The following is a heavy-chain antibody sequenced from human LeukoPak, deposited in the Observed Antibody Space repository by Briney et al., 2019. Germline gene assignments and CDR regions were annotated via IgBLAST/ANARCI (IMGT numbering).Heavy chain of an antibody. Sequence: PSETLSLTCAVSGGSISSGGYSWSWIRQPPGRGLEWIGYIYHSGSTYYNPSLKSRVTISVDRSKNQFSLKLSSVTAADTAVYYCARQRYTYYYDSSGYPYYFDYWGQGTLVTVSS. D-gene: IGHD3-22*01. J-gene: IGHJ4*02. CDR3: ARQRYTYYYDSSGYPYYFDY. V-gene: IGHV4-30-2*01. CDR1: GGSISSGGYS. CDR2: IYHSGST.